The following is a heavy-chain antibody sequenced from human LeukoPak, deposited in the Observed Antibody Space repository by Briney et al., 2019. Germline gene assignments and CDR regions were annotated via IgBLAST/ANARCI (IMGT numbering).Heavy chain of an antibody. CDR3: ARGGNGGSGSRGYYYYMDV. Sequence: GGSLRLSCAASGFTFSSYSMNWVRQAPGKGLEWVSSISSSSSYIYYADSVKGRFTISRDNAKNSLYLQMNSLRAEDTAVYYCARGGNGGSGSRGYYYYMDVWGKGTTVTISS. CDR1: GFTFSSYS. J-gene: IGHJ6*03. V-gene: IGHV3-21*01. CDR2: ISSSSSYI. D-gene: IGHD6-19*01.